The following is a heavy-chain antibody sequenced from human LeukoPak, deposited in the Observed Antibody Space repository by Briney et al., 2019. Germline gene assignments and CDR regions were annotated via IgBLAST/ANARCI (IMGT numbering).Heavy chain of an antibody. D-gene: IGHD5-18*01. V-gene: IGHV3-11*01. CDR3: ARGDRAMKHDAFDI. CDR2: ISDSGSTI. J-gene: IGHJ3*02. Sequence: GGSLRLSCAASGFMFSDHYMSWIRQAPGKGLEWISYISDSGSTIYYADSVKGRFTISRDNAKKSLYLQMNSLRAEDTAVYYCARGDRAMKHDAFDIWGQGTMVTVSS. CDR1: GFMFSDHY.